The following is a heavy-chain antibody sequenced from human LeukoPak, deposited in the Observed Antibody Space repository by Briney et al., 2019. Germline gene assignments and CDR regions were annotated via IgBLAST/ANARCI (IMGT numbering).Heavy chain of an antibody. CDR1: GYTFTSYY. Sequence: ASVKVSCKASGYTFTSYYMHWVRQAPGQGLEWMGIINPSGGSTSYAQKFQGRVTMTRDTSTSTVYMELSSLRSEDTAVYYCASSAYYYDSSGHYILGAFDIWGQGTMVTVSS. V-gene: IGHV1-46*03. J-gene: IGHJ3*02. CDR2: INPSGGST. CDR3: ASSAYYYDSSGHYILGAFDI. D-gene: IGHD3-22*01.